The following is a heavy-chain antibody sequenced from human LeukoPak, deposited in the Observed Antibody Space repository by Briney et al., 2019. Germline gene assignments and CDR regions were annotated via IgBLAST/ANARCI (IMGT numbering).Heavy chain of an antibody. Sequence: ASVKVSCKASGYTFIVHYIHWVRQAPGQGLEWMGWVNPSSGGTNYAQKLQGRVTMTRDTSTSTVYMELSSLRSEDTAVYYCARDYFGLGDSWGQGTLVTVSS. D-gene: IGHD3-10*01. V-gene: IGHV1-2*02. CDR2: VNPSSGGT. CDR1: GYTFIVHY. J-gene: IGHJ4*02. CDR3: ARDYFGLGDS.